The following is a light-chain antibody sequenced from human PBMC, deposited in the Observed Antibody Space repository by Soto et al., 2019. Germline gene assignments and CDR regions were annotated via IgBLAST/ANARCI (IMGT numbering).Light chain of an antibody. J-gene: IGKJ1*01. Sequence: EIVMTQSPATLSVSPGERATLSCRASQNIGSNLVWYQQIPGQAPRLLIYGASTRATGIPARFSGSGSGTEFTLTISSLQSEDFAVYYCQQYDNWPPWTICQVTGVEVK. CDR1: QNIGSN. CDR3: QQYDNWPPWT. CDR2: GAS. V-gene: IGKV3-15*01.